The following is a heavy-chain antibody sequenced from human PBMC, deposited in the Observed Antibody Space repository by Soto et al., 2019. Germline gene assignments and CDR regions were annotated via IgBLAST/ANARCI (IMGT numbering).Heavy chain of an antibody. Sequence: GESLKISCAASGFTFSSYAMSWVRQAPGKGLEWVSAISGSGGSTYYADSVKGRFTISRDNSKNTLYLQMNSLRAEDTAVYYCAKVRIAAYYFDYWGQGTLVTVSS. CDR1: GFTFSSYA. CDR2: ISGSGGST. V-gene: IGHV3-23*01. D-gene: IGHD6-13*01. J-gene: IGHJ4*02. CDR3: AKVRIAAYYFDY.